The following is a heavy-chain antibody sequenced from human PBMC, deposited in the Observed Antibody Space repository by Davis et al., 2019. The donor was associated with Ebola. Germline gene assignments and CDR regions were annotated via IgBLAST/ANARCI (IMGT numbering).Heavy chain of an antibody. CDR3: TCTTTVFDY. Sequence: GESLKISCAASGFTFSGSAMHWVRQASGKGLEWVGRIRSKANSYATACAASVKGRFTISRDDSKNTAYLQMNSLKTEDTAVYYCTCTTTVFDYWGQGTLVTVSS. D-gene: IGHD4-17*01. CDR2: IRSKANSYAT. V-gene: IGHV3-73*01. CDR1: GFTFSGSA. J-gene: IGHJ4*02.